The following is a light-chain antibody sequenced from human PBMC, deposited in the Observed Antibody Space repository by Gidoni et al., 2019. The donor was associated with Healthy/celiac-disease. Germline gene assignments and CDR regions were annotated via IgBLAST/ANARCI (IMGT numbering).Light chain of an antibody. J-gene: IGKJ1*01. CDR2: GAS. V-gene: IGKV3-15*01. CDR1: QSVSSN. Sequence: EIVMTQSPATLSVFTGERATLSCRASQSVSSNLAWYQQKPGQAPSLLIYGASTRATGIPARFSGSGSGTEFTLTISSLQSEDFAVYYCQQYNIWPPWTFGQGTKVEIK. CDR3: QQYNIWPPWT.